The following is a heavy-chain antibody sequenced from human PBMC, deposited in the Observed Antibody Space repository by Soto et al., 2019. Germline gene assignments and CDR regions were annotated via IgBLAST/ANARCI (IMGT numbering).Heavy chain of an antibody. CDR2: IGGSGATT. V-gene: IGHV3-23*01. Sequence: EVQLLESGGDLVQPGWSLRLSCAASAFTFSNYAMSWVRQAPGSGLEWGSEIGGSGATTYYADSVKGRFTISRDNSKNTLYLQMNGLGAEDTVVYYCAKAPRLGVVAAGGDFDTWGQGTKVTVSS. D-gene: IGHD3-16*01. J-gene: IGHJ3*02. CDR3: AKAPRLGVVAAGGDFDT. CDR1: AFTFSNYA.